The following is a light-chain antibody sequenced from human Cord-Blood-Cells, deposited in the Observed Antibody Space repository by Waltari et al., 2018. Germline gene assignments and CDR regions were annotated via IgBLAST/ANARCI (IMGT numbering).Light chain of an antibody. V-gene: IGKV1-39*01. J-gene: IGKJ1*01. CDR3: QHSYSTPWT. Sequence: DIQMTQSPSSLSASVGDRVTITCRASQSISSYLNWYQQKPGKAPKLLIYAASSLQSGVPSRFSGIGSGTDFTLTISSLQPEEFATYYCQHSYSTPWTFGQGTKVEIK. CDR2: AAS. CDR1: QSISSY.